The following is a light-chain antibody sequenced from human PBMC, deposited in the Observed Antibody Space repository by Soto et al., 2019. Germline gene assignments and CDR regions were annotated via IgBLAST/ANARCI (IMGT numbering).Light chain of an antibody. J-gene: IGKJ3*01. CDR3: QIRSNIFT. CDR1: QSVSSF. V-gene: IGKV3-11*01. Sequence: EIVLTQSPATLSLSPGEAATLYCRASQSVSSFLAWFQQKPGQAPRLLIYDASKRATGIPARFSGSGSGTDFTLTISSLEPEDFAVYYCQIRSNIFTLGPGTKVDIK. CDR2: DAS.